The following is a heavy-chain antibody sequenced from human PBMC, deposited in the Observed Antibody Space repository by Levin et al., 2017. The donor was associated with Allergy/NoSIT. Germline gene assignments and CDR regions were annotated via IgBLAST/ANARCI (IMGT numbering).Heavy chain of an antibody. V-gene: IGHV1-18*01. Sequence: PVASVKVSCKASGYSYTFFGISWVRQAPGQGLEWMGWVSPYNGDTHYAQPFQGRVTMTTDTSTTTAYMELRNLTSDDTAVYYCARELADSAADTFDIWGQGTMVIVSS. CDR3: ARELADSAADTFDI. CDR1: GYSYTFFG. CDR2: VSPYNGDT. J-gene: IGHJ3*02. D-gene: IGHD2-21*01.